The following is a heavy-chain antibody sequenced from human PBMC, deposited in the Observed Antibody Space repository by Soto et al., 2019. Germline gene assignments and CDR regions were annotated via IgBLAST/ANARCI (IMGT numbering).Heavy chain of an antibody. CDR2: IYHTVNT. D-gene: IGHD2-15*01. V-gene: IGHV4-59*11. Sequence: ETLSLTCSVPVVSSGSHFWSWIRQAPGKGPELVGYIYHTVNTNYNPALKSRVTISMDTSKNHLSLQLSSVTAADTAVYYCARLQYTVVTALDIWGQGTMVT. CDR3: ARLQYTVVTALDI. J-gene: IGHJ3*02. CDR1: VVSSGSHF.